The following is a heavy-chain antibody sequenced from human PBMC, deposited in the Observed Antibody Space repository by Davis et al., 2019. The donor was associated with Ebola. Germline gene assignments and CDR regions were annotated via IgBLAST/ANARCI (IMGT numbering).Heavy chain of an antibody. CDR1: GFTFSNYW. J-gene: IGHJ4*02. CDR2: IRQDGGEK. CDR3: ARAGEGFLEWLTGLDY. V-gene: IGHV3-7*01. Sequence: PGGSLRLSCAASGFTFSNYWMSWVRQAPGKGLEWVANIRQDGGEKYYVDSVKGRFTISRDNAKNSLYLQMNSLRAEDTAVYYCARAGEGFLEWLTGLDYWGQGTLVTVSS. D-gene: IGHD3-3*01.